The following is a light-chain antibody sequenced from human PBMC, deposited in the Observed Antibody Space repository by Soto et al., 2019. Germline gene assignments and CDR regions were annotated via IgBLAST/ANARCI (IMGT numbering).Light chain of an antibody. J-gene: IGKJ1*01. CDR1: QSISSW. CDR2: DAS. CDR3: QHYNSYL. Sequence: DIQMTESPSTLSASVGDRVRITCRASQSISSWLAWYQQKPGKDPKLLIYDASSLGSGVPSRFSGSESGTEFTLTISSLQPDDFATYYCQHYNSYLFGQGTKVDI. V-gene: IGKV1-5*01.